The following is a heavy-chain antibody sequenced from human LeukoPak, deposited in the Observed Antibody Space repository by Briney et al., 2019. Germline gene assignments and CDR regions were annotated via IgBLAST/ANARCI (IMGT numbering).Heavy chain of an antibody. D-gene: IGHD3-9*01. CDR3: RGYYDILTGAYYFDY. Sequence: SETLSLTCSVSGASISTSAYYWGWIRQPPGKGLEWIGSIYYSGSTYYSASLKSRVTISIDTSKNQFSLKLSSVTAADTAVYYCRGYYDILTGAYYFDYWGQGTLVTVSS. CDR1: GASISTSAYY. J-gene: IGHJ4*02. V-gene: IGHV4-39*07. CDR2: IYYSGST.